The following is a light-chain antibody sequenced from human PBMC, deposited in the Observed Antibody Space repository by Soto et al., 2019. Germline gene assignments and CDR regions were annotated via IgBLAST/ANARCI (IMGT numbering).Light chain of an antibody. V-gene: IGKV3-15*01. Sequence: EIVLTHSPATLSVSPGERATLSCRASQSVGSNLAWYQQRPGQPPRLRIYDASTRATDIPARFSGGGSGTDFTLTINSLQSVDFEVYYCQQYNNWPYTLGQGTQLQIK. J-gene: IGKJ2*01. CDR1: QSVGSN. CDR3: QQYNNWPYT. CDR2: DAS.